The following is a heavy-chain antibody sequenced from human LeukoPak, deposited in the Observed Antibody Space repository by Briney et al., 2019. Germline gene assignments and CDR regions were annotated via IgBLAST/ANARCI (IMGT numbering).Heavy chain of an antibody. CDR3: ARNPERYSSGPGAFDI. D-gene: IGHD6-19*01. J-gene: IGHJ3*02. CDR1: GFTFSSYA. CDR2: LRGSGGST. Sequence: GGSLRLSCAASGFTFSSYAMTWVRQAAGKGLQWVSVLRGSGGSTYYADSVKGRFTISRDNSRDTLYLQMNNLRAEDTAIYYCARNPERYSSGPGAFDIWGQGTMVTVSS. V-gene: IGHV3-23*01.